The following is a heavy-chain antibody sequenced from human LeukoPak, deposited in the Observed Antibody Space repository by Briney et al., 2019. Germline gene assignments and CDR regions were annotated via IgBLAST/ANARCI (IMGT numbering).Heavy chain of an antibody. CDR3: ARGSIAAAGTISHEFWFDP. CDR1: GYTFTSYG. J-gene: IGHJ5*02. V-gene: IGHV1-18*01. CDR2: ISAYNGNT. Sequence: SVKVSCKASGYTFTSYGISWVRQAPGQGLEWMGWISAYNGNTNYAQNLQGRVTMTTDTSTRTAYMELRSLRSDDTAVYYCARGSIAAAGTISHEFWFDPWGQGTLVTVSS. D-gene: IGHD6-13*01.